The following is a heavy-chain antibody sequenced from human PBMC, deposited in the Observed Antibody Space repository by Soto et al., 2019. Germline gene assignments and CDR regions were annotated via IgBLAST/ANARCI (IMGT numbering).Heavy chain of an antibody. CDR2: IVVGSGNT. D-gene: IGHD1-20*01. V-gene: IGHV1-58*01. Sequence: QMQLVQSGPEVKKPGTSVKVSCKASGFTFTSSAVQWVRQARGQRLEWIGWIVVGSGNTNYAQKFQERVTITRDMCTIAVYVELSSLRSEDTAVYYCAAYGGITGTLSMDVWGQGTAVTVSS. CDR1: GFTFTSSA. J-gene: IGHJ6*02. CDR3: AAYGGITGTLSMDV.